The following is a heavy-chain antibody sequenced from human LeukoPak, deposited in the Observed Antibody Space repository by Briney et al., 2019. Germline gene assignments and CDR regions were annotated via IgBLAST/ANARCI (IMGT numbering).Heavy chain of an antibody. J-gene: IGHJ4*02. CDR3: ARQCIYDFWSGYIRIFDY. D-gene: IGHD3-3*01. CDR1: GGSISSGDYY. Sequence: SETLSLTCTVSGGSISSGDYYWSWIRQPPGKGLEWIGYIYYSGSTYYNPSLKSRITISVDTSKNQFSLKLSSVTAADTAVYYCARQCIYDFWSGYIRIFDYWGQGTLVTVSS. V-gene: IGHV4-30-4*01. CDR2: IYYSGST.